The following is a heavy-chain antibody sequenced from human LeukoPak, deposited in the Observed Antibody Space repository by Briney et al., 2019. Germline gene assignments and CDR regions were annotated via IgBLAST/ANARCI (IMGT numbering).Heavy chain of an antibody. CDR2: IIPIFGTA. V-gene: IGHV1-69*05. Sequence: ASVKVSCKASGGTFSSYAISWVRQAPGQGLEWMGGIIPIFGTANYAQKFQGRVTMTRDTSTSTVYMELSSLRSEDTAVYYCARDGTGTKPDYWGQGTLVTVSS. CDR1: GGTFSSYA. J-gene: IGHJ4*02. CDR3: ARDGTGTKPDY. D-gene: IGHD1-7*01.